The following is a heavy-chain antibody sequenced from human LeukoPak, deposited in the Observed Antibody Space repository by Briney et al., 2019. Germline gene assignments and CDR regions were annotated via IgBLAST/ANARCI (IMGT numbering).Heavy chain of an antibody. Sequence: ASVKVSCKVSGYTLTELSMHWVRQAPGKGLEWMGGFDPEDGETIYAQKFQGRVTMTEDTSTDTAYMELSSLRSEDTAVYYCATGLLVLEWPTLLQDVWGKGTTVTVSS. CDR1: GYTLTELS. D-gene: IGHD3-3*01. V-gene: IGHV1-24*01. CDR3: ATGLLVLEWPTLLQDV. J-gene: IGHJ6*04. CDR2: FDPEDGET.